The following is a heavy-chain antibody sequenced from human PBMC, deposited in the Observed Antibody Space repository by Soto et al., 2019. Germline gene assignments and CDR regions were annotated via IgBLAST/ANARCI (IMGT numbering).Heavy chain of an antibody. Sequence: SVKVSCRASGYSFTDYHIHWVRQAPVQGLEWLGRINPKSGGTSTAQKFQGWVTMTTDTSISTASMELTRLTSDDTAIYYCARGDSTDCSNGVCSFFYNHDMDVWGQGTTVTVSS. CDR3: ARGDSTDCSNGVCSFFYNHDMDV. J-gene: IGHJ6*02. V-gene: IGHV1-2*04. D-gene: IGHD2-8*01. CDR1: GYSFTDYH. CDR2: INPKSGGT.